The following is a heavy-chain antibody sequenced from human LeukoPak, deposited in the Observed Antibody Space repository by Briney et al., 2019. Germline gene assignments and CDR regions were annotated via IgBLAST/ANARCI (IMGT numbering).Heavy chain of an antibody. D-gene: IGHD4-23*01. V-gene: IGHV3-23*01. Sequence: GGSLTLSCPASGFTFRNYAMNWVRQAPGKGLEWVSVIPANGGSTQYADSVKGGSAISRHNSKNTLYLQMTSLRAKDTAIYYCAKETPGWLDSWGQGTLVTVSS. CDR1: GFTFRNYA. CDR3: AKETPGWLDS. J-gene: IGHJ5*01. CDR2: IPANGGST.